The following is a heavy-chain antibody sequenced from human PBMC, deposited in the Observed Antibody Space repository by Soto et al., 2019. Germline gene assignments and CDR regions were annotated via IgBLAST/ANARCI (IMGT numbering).Heavy chain of an antibody. CDR3: ARDYRGFDAFDI. V-gene: IGHV1-3*05. Sequence: QVQLVQSGAEEKKPGASVKVSCKASGYTFTSYAMHWVRQAPGQRLEWMGWINAGNGNTKYSQKFQGRVTITRDISASTAYMELSSLRSEDTAVYYCARDYRGFDAFDIWGQGTMVTVSS. CDR1: GYTFTSYA. J-gene: IGHJ3*02. CDR2: INAGNGNT. D-gene: IGHD4-4*01.